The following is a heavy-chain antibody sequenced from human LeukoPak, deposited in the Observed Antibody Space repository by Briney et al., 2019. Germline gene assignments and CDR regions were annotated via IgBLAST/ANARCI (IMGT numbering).Heavy chain of an antibody. V-gene: IGHV1-2*02. D-gene: IGHD3-22*01. J-gene: IGHJ4*02. Sequence: ASVKVSCKASGYTFTSYYMHWVRQAPGQGLEWMGIINPSGGGTNYAQKFQGRVTMTRDTSISTAYMELSRLRSDDTAVYYCARDPYYYDSSGFDADYWGQGTLVTVSS. CDR3: ARDPYYYDSSGFDADY. CDR1: GYTFTSYY. CDR2: INPSGGGT.